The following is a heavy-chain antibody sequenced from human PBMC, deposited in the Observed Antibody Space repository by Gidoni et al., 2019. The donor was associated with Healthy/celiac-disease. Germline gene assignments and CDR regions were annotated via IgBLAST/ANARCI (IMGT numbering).Heavy chain of an antibody. V-gene: IGHV3-9*01. D-gene: IGHD6-13*01. CDR3: AKERIAAAGFDY. CDR1: GFTFDDYA. J-gene: IGHJ4*02. Sequence: EVQLVESGGGLVQPGRSLRLTCAASGFTFDDYAMHWFGQAPGKGLEWVSGISWNSGSIGYADSVKGRFTISRDNAKNSLYLQMNSLRAEGTALYYCAKERIAAAGFDYWGQGTLVTVSS. CDR2: ISWNSGSI.